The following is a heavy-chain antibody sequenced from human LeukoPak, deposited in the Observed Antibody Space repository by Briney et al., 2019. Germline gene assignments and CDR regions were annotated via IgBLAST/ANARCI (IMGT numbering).Heavy chain of an antibody. V-gene: IGHV3-33*01. J-gene: IGHJ4*02. Sequence: GGSLRLSCVGSGFNFRDSGMHWVRQAPGKGLKWVAVMWNDGITGKYADSVRGRFRVSRDNSKNTVYLQMDSLRPDDTSVYYCARDGSGWSSDYWGQGTLVTVSS. CDR1: GFNFRDSG. D-gene: IGHD6-19*01. CDR2: MWNDGITG. CDR3: ARDGSGWSSDY.